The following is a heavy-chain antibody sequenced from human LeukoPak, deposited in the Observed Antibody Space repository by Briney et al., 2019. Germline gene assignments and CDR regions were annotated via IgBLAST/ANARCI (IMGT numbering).Heavy chain of an antibody. V-gene: IGHV4-59*11. CDR3: ARGNIDFWSGYSEYYFDY. Sequence: SETLSLTCTVSGGSISSHYWRWIRQPPGKGLEWIGYIYYSGSTNYNPSLKSRVTISVDTSKNQFSLKLSSVTAADTAVYYCARGNIDFWSGYSEYYFDYWGQGTLVTVSS. CDR2: IYYSGST. D-gene: IGHD3-3*01. J-gene: IGHJ4*02. CDR1: GGSISSHY.